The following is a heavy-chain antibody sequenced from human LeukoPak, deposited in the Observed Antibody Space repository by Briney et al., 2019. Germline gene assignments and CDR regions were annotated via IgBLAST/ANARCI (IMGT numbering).Heavy chain of an antibody. CDR2: IIPILGIA. J-gene: IGHJ5*02. Sequence: SVKVSCKASGGTFSSYAISWVRQAPGQGLEWMGRIIPILGIANYTQKFQGRVTITADKSTSTAYMELSSLRSEDTAVYYCARGAAAGYEDWFDPWGQGTLVTISS. V-gene: IGHV1-69*04. D-gene: IGHD6-13*01. CDR1: GGTFSSYA. CDR3: ARGAAAGYEDWFDP.